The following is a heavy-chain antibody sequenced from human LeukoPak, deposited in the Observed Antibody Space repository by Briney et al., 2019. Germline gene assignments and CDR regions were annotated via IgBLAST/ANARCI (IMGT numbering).Heavy chain of an antibody. CDR1: GFTFGDFA. Sequence: GGSLRFSCTASGFTFGDFAMTWVRQAPGKGLECLGFIRSRSNGGTSEYAASVKGRVTFSRDDSQSIAYLQMNSLKTEDTAVYFCTYDSSGYNYYFDHWGQGTLVTVSS. CDR2: IRSRSNGGTS. V-gene: IGHV3-49*04. CDR3: TYDSSGYNYYFDH. J-gene: IGHJ4*02. D-gene: IGHD3-22*01.